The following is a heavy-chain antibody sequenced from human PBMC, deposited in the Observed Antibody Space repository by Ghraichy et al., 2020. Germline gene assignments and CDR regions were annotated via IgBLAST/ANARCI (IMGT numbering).Heavy chain of an antibody. CDR1: GFTFNNNW. CDR2: MNVDGSEK. Sequence: GSLRLSCAASGFTFNNNWMTWVRQAQVTGLEWVANMNVDGSEKYYVDSVKGRFTISRDNAKKSVYLEMKSLRTEDTAVYFCARGKAVDQWGQGSLGTVSS. CDR3: ARGKAVDQ. J-gene: IGHJ5*02. V-gene: IGHV3-7*03.